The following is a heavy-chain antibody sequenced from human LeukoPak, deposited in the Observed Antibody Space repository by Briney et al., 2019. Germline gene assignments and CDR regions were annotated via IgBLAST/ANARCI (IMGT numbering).Heavy chain of an antibody. V-gene: IGHV1-2*02. CDR3: ARDLYYYASGTCPDY. CDR1: GYTFTGHY. CDR2: INPNSGGT. D-gene: IGHD3-10*01. J-gene: IGHJ4*02. Sequence: ASVKVSCKASGYTFTGHYMWWVRQAPGQGLEWMGWINPNSGGTNYEQQFQGRVTMTRDTSISAAHMELSRLRSDDTAVYYCARDLYYYASGTCPDYWGQGTLVTVSS.